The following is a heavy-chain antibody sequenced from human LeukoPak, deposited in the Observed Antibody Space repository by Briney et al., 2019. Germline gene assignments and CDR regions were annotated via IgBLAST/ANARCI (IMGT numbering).Heavy chain of an antibody. CDR2: INHSGST. Sequence: KPSETLSLTCAVYGGSFSGYYWNWIRQPPGKGLDWIGEINHSGSTNYNPSLKSRVTISVDTPKNQFSLKLSSVSAADTAVYYCASGYSYGYNALDYWGQGTLVTVSS. V-gene: IGHV4-34*01. D-gene: IGHD5-18*01. CDR3: ASGYSYGYNALDY. CDR1: GGSFSGYY. J-gene: IGHJ4*02.